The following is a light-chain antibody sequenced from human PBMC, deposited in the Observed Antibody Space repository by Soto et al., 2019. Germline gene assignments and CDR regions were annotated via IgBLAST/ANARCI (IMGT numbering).Light chain of an antibody. CDR3: AQGLATPFT. J-gene: IGKJ4*01. V-gene: IGKV2-28*01. CDR1: QNLLHSNGYNY. CDR2: LGS. Sequence: ILLTQSPLSLPVTPGEPASISCRSSQNLLHSNGYNYLNWYLQKPGQSPQLLIYLGSNRASGVPDRFSGSGSGTDFTLTINRVEAEDVGLYFCAQGLATPFTFGGGTKVDIK.